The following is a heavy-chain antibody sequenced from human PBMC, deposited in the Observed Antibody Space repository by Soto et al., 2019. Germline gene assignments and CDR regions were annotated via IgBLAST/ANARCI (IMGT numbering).Heavy chain of an antibody. Sequence: QVQLVQSGAEVKKPGASVKVSCKASGYTFTSYAMHWVRQAPGQRLEWMGWINAGNGNTKYSQKFQGRVTITRDTSASTADMELSSLRSEDTAVYYCALGLEYSSSSISDYWGQGTLVTVSS. D-gene: IGHD6-6*01. CDR2: INAGNGNT. J-gene: IGHJ4*02. V-gene: IGHV1-3*01. CDR1: GYTFTSYA. CDR3: ALGLEYSSSSISDY.